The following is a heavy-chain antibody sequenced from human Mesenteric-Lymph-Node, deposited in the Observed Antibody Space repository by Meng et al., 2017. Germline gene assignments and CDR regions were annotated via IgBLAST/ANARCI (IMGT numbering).Heavy chain of an antibody. D-gene: IGHD3-22*01. Sequence: GESLKISCVASGFTFSNYAMHWLRQAPGKGLEWVAVVAYHGSDTYYADSVKGRFTISRDNSKNTLYLQMNSLRAEDTAIYYCARDYYDSRAYYWGQHPSDWGQGTLVTVSS. V-gene: IGHV3-30*01. CDR3: ARDYYDSRAYYWGQHPSD. J-gene: IGHJ4*02. CDR1: GFTFSNYA. CDR2: VAYHGSDT.